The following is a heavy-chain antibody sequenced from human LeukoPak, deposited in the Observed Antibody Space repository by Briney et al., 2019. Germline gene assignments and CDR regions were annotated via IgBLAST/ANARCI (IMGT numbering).Heavy chain of an antibody. CDR1: GASISAFH. J-gene: IGHJ4*02. Sequence: PSETLSLTCTVSGASISAFHWTWFRQPAGKGLEWIGLIYSSGSTLFNPSRKSRVAMSVDRTKNQLTLKLTSVPAADPAMYYCARKDGDYWGRGTLVTVSS. CDR3: ARKDGDY. V-gene: IGHV4-4*07. CDR2: IYSSGST.